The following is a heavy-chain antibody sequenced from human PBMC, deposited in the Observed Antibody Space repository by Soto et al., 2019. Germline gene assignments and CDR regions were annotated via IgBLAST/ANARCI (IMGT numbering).Heavy chain of an antibody. D-gene: IGHD4-17*01. CDR2: IKSKTDGGTT. J-gene: IGHJ3*02. Sequence: GGSLRLSCAASGFTFSNAWMSWVRQAPGKGLEWVGRIKSKTDGGTTDYAAPVKGRFTISRDDSKNTLYLQMNSLKTEDTAVYYCTTATVTWANDASDIWGQGTMVTVSS. CDR1: GFTFSNAW. V-gene: IGHV3-15*01. CDR3: TTATVTWANDASDI.